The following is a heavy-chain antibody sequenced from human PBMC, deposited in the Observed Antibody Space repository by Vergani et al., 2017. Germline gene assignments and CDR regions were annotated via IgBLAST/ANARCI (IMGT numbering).Heavy chain of an antibody. J-gene: IGHJ4*02. CDR2: VYHSGRT. D-gene: IGHD4-11*01. Sequence: QVQLRESGPGLVKPSDTLSLNCSVSDYSMMTDTYWGWIRQSPGESLEWLGSVYHSGRTYYSLSLKTRLTVSVDTSKSQFSLKLTSLTAADTAVYYCVKHGPWPYNFDSWGQGTRVTVSS. CDR1: DYSMMTDTY. CDR3: VKHGPWPYNFDS. V-gene: IGHV4-38-2*01.